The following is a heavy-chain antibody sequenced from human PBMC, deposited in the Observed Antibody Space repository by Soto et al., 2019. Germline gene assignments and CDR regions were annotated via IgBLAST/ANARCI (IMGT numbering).Heavy chain of an antibody. CDR2: INPNSGGT. J-gene: IGHJ4*02. CDR3: ASHSDYGDYYFDY. CDR1: GYTFTGYY. V-gene: IGHV1-2*02. Sequence: ASVKVSCKASGYTFTGYYMHWVRQAPGQGLEWMGWINPNSGGTNYAQKFQGRVTMTRDTSISTAYMEPSRLRSDDTAVYYCASHSDYGDYYFDYWGQGTLVTVSS. D-gene: IGHD4-17*01.